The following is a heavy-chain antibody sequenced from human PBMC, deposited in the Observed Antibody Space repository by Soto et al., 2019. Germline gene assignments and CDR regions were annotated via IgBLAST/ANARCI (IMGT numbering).Heavy chain of an antibody. Sequence: GGSLRLSCAASGFTFSSYWMSWVRQAPGKGLEWVANIKQDGSEKYYVDSVKGRFTISRDNAKNSLYLQMNSLRAEDTAVYYCAREGITMVRGAVYYYYGMDVCGQGTTVTVSS. CDR1: GFTFSSYW. CDR2: IKQDGSEK. D-gene: IGHD3-10*01. V-gene: IGHV3-7*01. CDR3: AREGITMVRGAVYYYYGMDV. J-gene: IGHJ6*02.